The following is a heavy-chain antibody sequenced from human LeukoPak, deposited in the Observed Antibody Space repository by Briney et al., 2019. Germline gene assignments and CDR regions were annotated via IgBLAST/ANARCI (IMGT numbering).Heavy chain of an antibody. Sequence: SETLSLTCTVSGGSISSGSYYWSCIRQPAGKGLECIGRIYTSGSTNYNPSLKSRVTMSVDTSKNQFSLKLSSVTAADTAVYYCARDSLNGLYCSSTSCPNWFDPWGQGTLVTVSS. CDR2: IYTSGST. J-gene: IGHJ5*02. D-gene: IGHD2-2*01. CDR3: ARDSLNGLYCSSTSCPNWFDP. V-gene: IGHV4-61*02. CDR1: GGSISSGSYY.